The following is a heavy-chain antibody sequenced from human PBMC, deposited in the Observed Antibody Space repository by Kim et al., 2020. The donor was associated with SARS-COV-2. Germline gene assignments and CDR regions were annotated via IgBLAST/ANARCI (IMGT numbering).Heavy chain of an antibody. D-gene: IGHD3-10*01. CDR3: ARDALYGSGRQRLFFDY. CDR2: INPNSGGT. CDR1: GYTFTGYY. Sequence: ASVKVSCKASGYTFTGYYMHWVRQAPGQGLEWMGWINPNSGGTNYAQKFQGRVTMTRDTSISTAYMELSRLRSDDTAVYYCARDALYGSGRQRLFFDYWGQGTLVTVSS. J-gene: IGHJ4*02. V-gene: IGHV1-2*02.